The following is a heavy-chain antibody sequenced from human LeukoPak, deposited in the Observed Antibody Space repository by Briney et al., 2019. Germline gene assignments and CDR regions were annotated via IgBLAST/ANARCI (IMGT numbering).Heavy chain of an antibody. V-gene: IGHV3-53*01. CDR3: ARDRADYYGSGLEF. CDR1: GFTVSGNY. Sequence: GGSLRLSCAASGFTVSGNYMSWVRQAPGKGLEWVSIIYGGGTTYYADSVKGRFTISRDNSKNTLYLQMNSLRADDTAVYYCARDRADYYGSGLEFWGQGTTVTVSS. D-gene: IGHD3-10*01. J-gene: IGHJ6*02. CDR2: IYGGGTT.